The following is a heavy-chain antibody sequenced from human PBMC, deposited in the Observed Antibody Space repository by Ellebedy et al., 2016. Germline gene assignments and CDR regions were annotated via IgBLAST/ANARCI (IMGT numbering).Heavy chain of an antibody. Sequence: GGSLRLSCAASGFTFRGNWMHWVRRVPGKGLVWVSRINSDGSYTNYADSVKGRFTISRDNAKNTLYLQMNSLRAEDTAVYYCARDPSQWGWFDPWGQGTLVTVSS. CDR2: INSDGSYT. J-gene: IGHJ5*02. D-gene: IGHD2-8*01. CDR3: ARDPSQWGWFDP. V-gene: IGHV3-74*01. CDR1: GFTFRGNW.